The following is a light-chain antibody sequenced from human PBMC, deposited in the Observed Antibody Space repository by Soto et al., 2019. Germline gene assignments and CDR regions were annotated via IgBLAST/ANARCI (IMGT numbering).Light chain of an antibody. CDR2: GAS. CDR3: QQRSNWPSIT. CDR1: QSVSSY. J-gene: IGKJ5*01. V-gene: IGKV3-11*01. Sequence: EIVLTQSPATLSLSPGERATLSCRASQSVSSYLAWYQQKPGQAPRLLIYGASNRATGIPARFSGSGSGTDFTLTISSLEPEDSAVYYCQQRSNWPSITFGQGTRLEMK.